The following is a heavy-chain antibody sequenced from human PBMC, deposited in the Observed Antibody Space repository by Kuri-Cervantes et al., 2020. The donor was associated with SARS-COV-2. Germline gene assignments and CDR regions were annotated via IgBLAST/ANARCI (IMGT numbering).Heavy chain of an antibody. V-gene: IGHV3-21*04. CDR2: ISSSTTSI. Sequence: GESLKISCAASGFTFSDYTMNWVRRAPEKGLEWVSSISSSTTSIYYADSVKGRFTISRDNAQNSLYLEMNSLRGEDTAVYYCARESRYVYGEFDFWGQGTLVTVSS. J-gene: IGHJ4*02. CDR3: ARESRYVYGEFDF. CDR1: GFTFSDYT. D-gene: IGHD5-18*01.